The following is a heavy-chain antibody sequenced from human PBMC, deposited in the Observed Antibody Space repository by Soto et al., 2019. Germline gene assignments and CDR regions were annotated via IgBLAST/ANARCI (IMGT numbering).Heavy chain of an antibody. CDR3: ARRYPPYSSSWYGANGGWFGP. CDR2: INHSGST. V-gene: IGHV4-34*01. Sequence: PSETLSLTCAVNGGSFSGYYWSWIRQPPGKGLEWIGEINHSGSTNYNPSLKSRVTISVDTSKNQFSLKLSSVTAADTAVYYCARRYPPYSSSWYGANGGWFGPWGQGTLVTVSS. CDR1: GGSFSGYY. D-gene: IGHD6-13*01. J-gene: IGHJ5*02.